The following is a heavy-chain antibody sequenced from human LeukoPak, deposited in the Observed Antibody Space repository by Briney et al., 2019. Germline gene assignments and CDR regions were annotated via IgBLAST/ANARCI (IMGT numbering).Heavy chain of an antibody. CDR2: ISSNGGST. CDR3: ARAGYDFWSGYYTNGYYYYMDV. V-gene: IGHV3-64*01. Sequence: GGSLRFSCAASGLTISSYAMHWVRQAPGKGLEYVSAISSNGGSTYYANSVKGRFTISRDNSKNTLYLQMGSLRAEDMAVYYCARAGYDFWSGYYTNGYYYYMDVWGKGTTVTVSS. CDR1: GLTISSYA. D-gene: IGHD3-3*01. J-gene: IGHJ6*03.